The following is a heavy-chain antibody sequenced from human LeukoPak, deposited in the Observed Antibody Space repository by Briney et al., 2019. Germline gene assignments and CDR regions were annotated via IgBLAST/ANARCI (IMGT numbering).Heavy chain of an antibody. D-gene: IGHD6-19*01. CDR3: ARDNVAVPGGDY. CDR1: GLTFDDYA. J-gene: IGHJ4*02. V-gene: IGHV3-43*02. Sequence: SGGSLRLSCAASGLTFDDYAMHWVRQAPGKGLEWVSLISGDGGSTYYADSVKGRFTISRDNAKNSLYLQMNSLRDADTAVYYCARDNVAVPGGDYWGQGTLVTVSS. CDR2: ISGDGGST.